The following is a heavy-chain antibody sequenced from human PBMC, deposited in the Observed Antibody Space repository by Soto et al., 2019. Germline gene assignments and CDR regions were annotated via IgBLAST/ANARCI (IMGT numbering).Heavy chain of an antibody. CDR3: ARGRGYSSLYWYFDL. Sequence: SVKVSCKASGGSFSSYAISWVRQAPGQGLEWMGGIIPIFGTANYAQKFQGRVTITADESTSTAYMELSSLRSEDTAVYYCARGRGYSSLYWYFDLWGRGTLVTVSS. CDR1: GGSFSSYA. D-gene: IGHD5-18*01. CDR2: IIPIFGTA. J-gene: IGHJ2*01. V-gene: IGHV1-69*13.